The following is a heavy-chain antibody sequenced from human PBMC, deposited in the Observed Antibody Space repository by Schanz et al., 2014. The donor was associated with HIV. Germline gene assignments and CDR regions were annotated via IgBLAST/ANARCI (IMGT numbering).Heavy chain of an antibody. CDR1: GGTFSIYA. D-gene: IGHD6-6*01. Sequence: QVQLVQSGAEVKKPGSSVKVSCKASGGTFSIYAISWVRQAPGQGLEWMGGIIPIFGTANYAQKFQGRVDMTRTTSISTAYMELRGLTSEDTAVYFCARARAKIEGRPVGNWFDPWGQGTLVTVSS. CDR2: IIPIFGTA. CDR3: ARARAKIEGRPVGNWFDP. V-gene: IGHV1-69*06. J-gene: IGHJ5*02.